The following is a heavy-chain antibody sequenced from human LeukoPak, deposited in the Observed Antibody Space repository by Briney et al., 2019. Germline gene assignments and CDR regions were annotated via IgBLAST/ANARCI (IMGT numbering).Heavy chain of an antibody. CDR1: GGSFSGYY. D-gene: IGHD5-24*01. V-gene: IGHV4-34*01. Sequence: SETLSLTCAVYGGSFSGYYWSWIRQPPGKGLEWIGEINHSGSTNYNPSLKSRVTISVGTSKNQFSLKLSSVTAADTAVYYCARDGVELGWLQLYSPIDNWFDPWGQGTLVTVSS. CDR2: INHSGST. J-gene: IGHJ5*02. CDR3: ARDGVELGWLQLYSPIDNWFDP.